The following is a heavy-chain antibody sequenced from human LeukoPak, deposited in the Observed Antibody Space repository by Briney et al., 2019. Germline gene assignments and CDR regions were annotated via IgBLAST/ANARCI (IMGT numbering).Heavy chain of an antibody. CDR2: INHSGST. V-gene: IGHV4-34*01. Sequence: SETLSLTCAVYGGSFSGYYWSWIRQPPGKGLEWIGEINHSGSTNYNPSLKSRVTISVDTSKNQFSLKLSSVTAADTAVYYCARGQRYCSSTSCYSRGVDYWGQGTLVTVSS. D-gene: IGHD2-2*02. CDR1: GGSFSGYY. J-gene: IGHJ4*02. CDR3: ARGQRYCSSTSCYSRGVDY.